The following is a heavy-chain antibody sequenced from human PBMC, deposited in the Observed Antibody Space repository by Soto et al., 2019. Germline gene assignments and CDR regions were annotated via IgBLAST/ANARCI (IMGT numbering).Heavy chain of an antibody. V-gene: IGHV3-23*01. CDR1: GFTFSSYA. CDR3: AKGHYYGSGSYPRYYFDY. J-gene: IGHJ4*02. CDR2: ISGSGGST. Sequence: LRLSCAASGFTFSSYAMSWVRQAPGKGLEWVSAISGSGGSTYYADSVKGRFTISRDNSKNTLYLQMNSLRAEDTAVYYCAKGHYYGSGSYPRYYFDYWGQGTLVTVSS. D-gene: IGHD3-10*01.